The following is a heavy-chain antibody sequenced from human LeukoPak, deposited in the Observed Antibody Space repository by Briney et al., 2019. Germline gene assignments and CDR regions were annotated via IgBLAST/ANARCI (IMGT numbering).Heavy chain of an antibody. CDR1: GFTFSSYG. V-gene: IGHV3-30*03. CDR3: ARSLSGTTF. D-gene: IGHD1-7*01. J-gene: IGHJ4*02. CDR2: ISYDGSNK. Sequence: GGSLRLSCAASGFTFSSYGMHWVRQAPGKGLEWVAVISYDGSNKYYADSVKGRFTISRDNSKNTLYLQMNSLRAEGTAVYYCARSLSGTTFWGQGTLVTVSS.